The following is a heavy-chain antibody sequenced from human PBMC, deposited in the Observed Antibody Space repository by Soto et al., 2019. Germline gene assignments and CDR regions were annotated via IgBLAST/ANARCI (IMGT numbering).Heavy chain of an antibody. D-gene: IGHD2-21*01. CDR3: AHSRTPLKIPIDAFDI. J-gene: IGHJ3*02. CDR2: IYWDDDK. Sequence: QITLKESGPTLVKPTQTLTLTCTFSGFSLSTSGVGVGWIRQPPGKALEWLALIYWDDDKRYSPSLKSRLTITKDTSNNQVVLTMTNMDPVDTATYYCAHSRTPLKIPIDAFDIWGQGTMVTVSS. V-gene: IGHV2-5*02. CDR1: GFSLSTSGVG.